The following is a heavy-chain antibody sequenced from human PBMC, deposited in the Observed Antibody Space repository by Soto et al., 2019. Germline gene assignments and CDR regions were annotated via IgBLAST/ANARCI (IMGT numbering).Heavy chain of an antibody. Sequence: HPGGSLRLSXAASGFTFSSYWMHWVRQAPGKGLVWVSRINSDGSSTSYADSVKGRFTISRDNAKNTLYLQMNSLRAEDTAVYYCARWMDDFWSGYVDYWGQGTLVTVSS. D-gene: IGHD3-3*01. J-gene: IGHJ4*02. V-gene: IGHV3-74*01. CDR1: GFTFSSYW. CDR2: INSDGSST. CDR3: ARWMDDFWSGYVDY.